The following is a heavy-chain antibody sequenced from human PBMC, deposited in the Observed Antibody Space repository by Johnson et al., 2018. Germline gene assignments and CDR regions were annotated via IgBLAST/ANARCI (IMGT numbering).Heavy chain of an antibody. V-gene: IGHV3-23*04. D-gene: IGHD3-9*01. Sequence: VQLVQSGGGLVQPGGSLRLSCAASGFTFSSYAMSWVRQAPGKGLEGVSAIGGSGGSTYYADSVKGRFTISRDNAKNSLFLQMNSLRDEDRGGYYCAKEGNILTGPNYYYYMDVWGKGTKVTVSS. CDR3: AKEGNILTGPNYYYYMDV. J-gene: IGHJ6*03. CDR1: GFTFSSYA. CDR2: IGGSGGST.